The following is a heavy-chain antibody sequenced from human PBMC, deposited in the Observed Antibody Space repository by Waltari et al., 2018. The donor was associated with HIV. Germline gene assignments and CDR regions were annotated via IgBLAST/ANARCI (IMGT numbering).Heavy chain of an antibody. CDR2: IDGSGTKS. V-gene: IGHV3-23*01. D-gene: IGHD6-6*01. J-gene: IGHJ6*02. CDR3: ARDSNTTARRSGMDL. CDR1: GFAFVSYA. Sequence: EVQLMESGGGLVQPGGSRRLSCAASGFAFVSYAITWVRQSPERGVEWVAAIDGSGTKSFYADSVKGRFTLSRDNSKNTVFLQMNSLRAADMAVYYCARDSNTTARRSGMDLWGQGTTVTVSS.